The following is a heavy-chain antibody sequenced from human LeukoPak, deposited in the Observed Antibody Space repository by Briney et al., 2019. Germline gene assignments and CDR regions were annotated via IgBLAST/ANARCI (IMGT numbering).Heavy chain of an antibody. V-gene: IGHV3-33*01. CDR2: IWNDGGNK. D-gene: IGHD6-13*01. CDR3: ARALYSGSWYGMYV. CDR1: GFTFSYDG. Sequence: PGRSLRLSCAASGFTFSYDGMQWVRQAPGKGLEWVAVIWNDGGNKYYADSVKGRLTISRDNSKNTLYLQMNSLRAEDTAVYYCARALYSGSWYGMYVWGPGTTVTVSS. J-gene: IGHJ6*02.